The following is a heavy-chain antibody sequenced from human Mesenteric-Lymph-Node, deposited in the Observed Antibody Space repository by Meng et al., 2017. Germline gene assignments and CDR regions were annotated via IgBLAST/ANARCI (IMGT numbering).Heavy chain of an antibody. CDR2: ISYDGSNK. V-gene: IGHV3-30*01. J-gene: IGHJ3*02. CDR1: GFTFSSYA. Sequence: LKISCAASGFTFSSYAMHWVRQAPGKGLEWVAVISYDGSNKYYADSVKGRFTISRDNSKNTLYLQMNSLRAEDTAVYYCARGPAWIQLWFVKGAFDIWGQGTMVTVSS. CDR3: ARGPAWIQLWFVKGAFDI. D-gene: IGHD5-18*01.